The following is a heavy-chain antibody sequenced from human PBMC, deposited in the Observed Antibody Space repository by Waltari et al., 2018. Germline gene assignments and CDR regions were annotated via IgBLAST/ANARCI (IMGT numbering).Heavy chain of an antibody. Sequence: EVQLLESGGGLVQPGGSLRLSCAASGFTFSSYAMRWVRPAPGKGLEWVSAISGSGGSTYYADSVKGRFTISRDNSKNTLYLQMNSLRAEDTAVYYCANLQIGGHYFDYWGQGTLVTVSS. D-gene: IGHD3-16*01. CDR3: ANLQIGGHYFDY. V-gene: IGHV3-23*01. CDR2: ISGSGGST. CDR1: GFTFSSYA. J-gene: IGHJ4*02.